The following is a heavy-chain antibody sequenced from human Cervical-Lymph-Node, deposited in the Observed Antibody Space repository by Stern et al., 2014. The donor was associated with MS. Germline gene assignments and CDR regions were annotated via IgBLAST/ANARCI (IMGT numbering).Heavy chain of an antibody. Sequence: QMPLGQSGAEVKKPGASVKVSCTASGYTFTGFFLHWARQAPGQGLEWVGWINPNTGVTKSAQKFQGWVTLTRDTSINTVYMELNRLKSDDTAVFYCARGYPFFDNWGQGTLVTVSS. CDR1: GYTFTGFF. CDR2: INPNTGVT. CDR3: ARGYPFFDN. D-gene: IGHD2-15*01. V-gene: IGHV1-2*04. J-gene: IGHJ4*02.